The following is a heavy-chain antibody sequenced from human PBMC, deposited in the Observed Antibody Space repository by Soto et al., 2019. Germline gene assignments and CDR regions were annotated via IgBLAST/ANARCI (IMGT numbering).Heavy chain of an antibody. CDR2: MNPNSGET. CDR3: ARVAVAARPRWYNWFDP. V-gene: IGHV1-8*01. D-gene: IGHD2-15*01. J-gene: IGHJ5*02. Sequence: QEQLVQSGAEVKKPGASVKVSCKTSGYTFTDYDINWVRQATGQGLEWIGWMNPNSGETGYAQKFQGRVTMTSSASLSTAYLELSSLRSEDPAVYYCARVAVAARPRWYNWFDPWGQGTLVTVSS. CDR1: GYTFTDYD.